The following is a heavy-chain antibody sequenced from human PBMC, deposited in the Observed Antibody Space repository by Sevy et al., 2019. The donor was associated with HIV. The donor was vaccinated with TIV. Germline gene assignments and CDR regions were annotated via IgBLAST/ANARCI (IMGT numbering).Heavy chain of an antibody. Sequence: ASVKVSCKASGYTFTGYYMHWVRQAPGQGLEWMGWINPNSGGTNYAQKFQGRVTMTRDTSISTAYMELSRLRSDDTAVYYCARVGRGSLYYYYYGMDVWGQGTTVTVSS. V-gene: IGHV1-2*02. J-gene: IGHJ6*02. CDR1: GYTFTGYY. CDR3: ARVGRGSLYYYYYGMDV. CDR2: INPNSGGT. D-gene: IGHD3-16*01.